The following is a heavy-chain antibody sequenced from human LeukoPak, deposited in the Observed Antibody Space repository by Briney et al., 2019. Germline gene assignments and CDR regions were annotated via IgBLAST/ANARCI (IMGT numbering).Heavy chain of an antibody. J-gene: IGHJ5*02. CDR1: GGSISSSSYY. CDR3: ARPYLRGTVVNNWFDP. V-gene: IGHV4-39*01. D-gene: IGHD4-23*01. Sequence: SETLSLTCTVSGGSISSSSYYWGWIRQPPGKGLEWIGSIYYSGSTYYNPSLKSRVTISVDTSKNQFSLKLSSVTAADTAVYYCARPYLRGTVVNNWFDPWGQGTLVTVSS. CDR2: IYYSGST.